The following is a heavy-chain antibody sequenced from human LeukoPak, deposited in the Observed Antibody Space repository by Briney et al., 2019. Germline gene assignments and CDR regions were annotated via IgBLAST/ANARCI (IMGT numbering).Heavy chain of an antibody. CDR1: GFTFSSYG. CDR3: ARSFDYGGNVYYYYYYMDV. V-gene: IGHV3-30*02. Sequence: GGSLRLSCAASGFTFSSYGMHWVRQAPGKGLEWVAFIRYDGSNKYYADSGKGRFTISRDNSKNTLYLQMNSLRAEDTAVYYCARSFDYGGNVYYYYYYMDVWGKGTTVTVSS. CDR2: IRYDGSNK. J-gene: IGHJ6*03. D-gene: IGHD4-23*01.